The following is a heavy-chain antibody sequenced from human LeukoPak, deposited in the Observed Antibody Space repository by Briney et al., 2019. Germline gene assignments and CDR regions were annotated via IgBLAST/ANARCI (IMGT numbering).Heavy chain of an antibody. V-gene: IGHV3-23*01. J-gene: IGHJ4*02. Sequence: GGSLRLSCAASGFTFSSYAMSWVRRAPGKGLEWVSAISGSGGSTYYADSVKGRFTISRDNSKNTLYLQMNSLRAEDTAVYYCAKDPLDGWYGFDYWGQGTLVTVSS. CDR2: ISGSGGST. D-gene: IGHD6-19*01. CDR1: GFTFSSYA. CDR3: AKDPLDGWYGFDY.